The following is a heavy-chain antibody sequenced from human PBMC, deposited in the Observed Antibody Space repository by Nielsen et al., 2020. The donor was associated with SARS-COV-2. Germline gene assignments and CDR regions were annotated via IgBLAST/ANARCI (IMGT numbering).Heavy chain of an antibody. D-gene: IGHD3-16*02. J-gene: IGHJ5*02. V-gene: IGHV4-30-2*01. CDR1: GGSISSGGYS. CDR2: IYHSGST. CDR3: ARARYDYVWGSYRSEDWFDP. Sequence: SETLSLTCAVSGGSISSGGYSWSWIRQPPGKGLEWIGYIYHSGSTYYNPSLKSRVTISVDRSKNQFSLKLSSVTAADTAVYYCARARYDYVWGSYRSEDWFDPWGQGTLVTVSS.